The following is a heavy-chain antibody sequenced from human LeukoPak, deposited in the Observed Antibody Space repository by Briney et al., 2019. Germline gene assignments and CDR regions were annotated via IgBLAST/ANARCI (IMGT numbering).Heavy chain of an antibody. D-gene: IGHD3-22*01. V-gene: IGHV1-2*02. CDR1: GYTFTGYY. J-gene: IGHJ4*02. Sequence: ASVKVSCKASGYTFTGYYMHWVRQAPGQGLEWMGWINPNSGGTNYAQKFQGRVTMTRDPSISTAYMELSRLRSDDTAVYYCAGGSPILYYDSSGYGLGGKGTLVTVSS. CDR2: INPNSGGT. CDR3: AGGSPILYYDSSGYGL.